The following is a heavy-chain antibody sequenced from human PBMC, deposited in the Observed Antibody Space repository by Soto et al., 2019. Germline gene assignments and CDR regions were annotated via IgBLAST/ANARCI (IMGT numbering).Heavy chain of an antibody. D-gene: IGHD6-13*01. CDR2: ISAYNGNT. CDR1: GGTFSSYA. J-gene: IGHJ4*02. V-gene: IGHV1-18*01. Sequence: ASVKVSCKASGGTFSSYAISWVRQAPGQGLEWMGWISAYNGNTNYAQKLQGRVTMTTDTSTSTAYMELRSLRSDDTAVYYCARSIAAAVDSDYWGQGTLVTVS. CDR3: ARSIAAAVDSDY.